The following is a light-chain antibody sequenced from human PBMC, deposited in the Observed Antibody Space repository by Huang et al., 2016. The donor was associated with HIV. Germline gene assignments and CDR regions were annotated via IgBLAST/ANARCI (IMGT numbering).Light chain of an antibody. J-gene: IGKJ2*01. CDR1: RNLFYTPKNKNY. V-gene: IGKV4-1*01. CDR2: WAS. Sequence: VMIQSPASLAVSLGERATINCKSSRNLFYTPKNKNYLAWYQQQPGQPPNLLFYWASTRESGVPYRFSGGGSGTDFTLTIRSLQAEDVAVYYCQQYFTTPQTFGQGTRVEIK. CDR3: QQYFTTPQT.